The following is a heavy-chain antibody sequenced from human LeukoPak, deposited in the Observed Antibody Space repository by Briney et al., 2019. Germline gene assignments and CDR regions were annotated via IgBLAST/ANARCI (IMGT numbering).Heavy chain of an antibody. J-gene: IGHJ4*02. V-gene: IGHV3-21*01. D-gene: IGHD6-19*01. CDR2: ISSSSTFI. Sequence: PGGSLRLSRAASGFSFSSYSMNWVRQAPGKGLEWVSSISSSSTFISYADSVKGRFTISRDNAKNSLYLQMNSLTAEDTAVYYCARDRSVAGTVDYWGQGTLVTVSS. CDR3: ARDRSVAGTVDY. CDR1: GFSFSSYS.